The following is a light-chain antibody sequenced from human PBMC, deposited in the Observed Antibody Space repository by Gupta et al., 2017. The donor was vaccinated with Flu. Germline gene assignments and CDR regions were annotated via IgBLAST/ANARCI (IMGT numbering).Light chain of an antibody. Sequence: IVMTQSPATLSVSPGERATLSCRASQSVSNNLAWYQQKPGQAPRLLIYGASTRATGIPARFSGSGSGTEFTLTISSLQSEDFAVYYCQQSNNWPPLTFGGGTKVEMK. J-gene: IGKJ4*01. CDR3: QQSNNWPPLT. V-gene: IGKV3D-15*01. CDR2: GAS. CDR1: QSVSNN.